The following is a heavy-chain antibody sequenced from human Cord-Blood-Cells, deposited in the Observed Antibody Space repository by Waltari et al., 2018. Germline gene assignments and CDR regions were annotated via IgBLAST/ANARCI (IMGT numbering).Heavy chain of an antibody. V-gene: IGHV3-53*01. D-gene: IGHD1-1*01. Sequence: EVQLVESGGGLIQPGGSRRLSCAASGFTVSSNYMSWVRQAPGKGLEWVSVFYSGGSTYYADSVTGRFTISRDNSKNTLYLQMNSLRAEDTAVYYCARAIRGGWNDAFDIWGQGTMVTVSS. J-gene: IGHJ3*02. CDR3: ARAIRGGWNDAFDI. CDR2: FYSGGST. CDR1: GFTVSSNY.